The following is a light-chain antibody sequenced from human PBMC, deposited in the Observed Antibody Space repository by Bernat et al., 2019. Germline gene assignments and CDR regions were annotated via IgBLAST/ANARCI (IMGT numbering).Light chain of an antibody. Sequence: IQMTQSPSSLSASVGDRVTITCRASQSISSYLNWYQQKPGKAPKLLIYAASSLQSGVPSRFSGSGSGTDFTLTISSLQPEDFATYYCLQDYNYPPTFGQGTKVEIK. V-gene: IGKV1-6*01. J-gene: IGKJ1*01. CDR3: LQDYNYPPT. CDR1: QSISSY. CDR2: AAS.